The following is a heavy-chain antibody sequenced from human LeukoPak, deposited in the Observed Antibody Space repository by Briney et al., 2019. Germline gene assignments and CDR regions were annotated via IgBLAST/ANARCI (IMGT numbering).Heavy chain of an antibody. CDR1: GGSFSGYY. Sequence: SETLSLTCAVYGGSFSGYYWSWIRQPPGKGLEWIGEINHSGSTNYNPSLKSRVTISVDTSKNQFSLKLSSVTAADTAVYYCARGGPNLSKIGGYCSGGSCYPFDYWGQGTLVTVSS. CDR3: ARGGPNLSKIGGYCSGGSCYPFDY. J-gene: IGHJ4*02. D-gene: IGHD2-15*01. V-gene: IGHV4-34*01. CDR2: INHSGST.